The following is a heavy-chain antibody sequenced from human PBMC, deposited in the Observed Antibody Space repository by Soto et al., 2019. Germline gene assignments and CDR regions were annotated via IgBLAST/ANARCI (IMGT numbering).Heavy chain of an antibody. Sequence: PGGSLRLSCAASGFTFSSYGMHWVRQAPGKGLEWVAVISYDGSNKYYADSVKGRFTISRDNSKNTLYLQMNSLRAEDTAVYYCAKDRVILRYYDSSGSDYWGQGT. CDR3: AKDRVILRYYDSSGSDY. CDR1: GFTFSSYG. V-gene: IGHV3-30*18. CDR2: ISYDGSNK. D-gene: IGHD3-22*01. J-gene: IGHJ4*02.